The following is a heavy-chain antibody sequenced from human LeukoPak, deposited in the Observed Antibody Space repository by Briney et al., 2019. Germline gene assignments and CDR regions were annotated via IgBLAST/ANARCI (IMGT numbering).Heavy chain of an antibody. Sequence: ASVKVSCKASGYTFTGYYMHWVRQAPGQGLEWMGWINPNSGGTNYAQKLRGRVTMTRDTSISTAYMELSRLRSDDTAVYYCARAPLGIVGATMPNFDYWGQGTLVTVSS. CDR3: ARAPLGIVGATMPNFDY. J-gene: IGHJ4*02. V-gene: IGHV1-2*02. D-gene: IGHD1-26*01. CDR1: GYTFTGYY. CDR2: INPNSGGT.